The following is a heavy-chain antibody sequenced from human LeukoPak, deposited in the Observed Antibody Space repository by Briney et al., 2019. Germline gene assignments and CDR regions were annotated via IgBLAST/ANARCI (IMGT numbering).Heavy chain of an antibody. D-gene: IGHD6-13*01. CDR3: ARDRESSSWFDY. V-gene: IGHV3-21*01. Sequence: GGSLRLSCAASGFIFSTYSMNWVRQAPGKGLEWVSSISSSSSYIYYADSVKGRFTISRDNAKNSLYLQMNSLRAEDTAVYYCARDRESSSWFDYWGQGTLVTVSS. J-gene: IGHJ4*02. CDR2: ISSSSSYI. CDR1: GFIFSTYS.